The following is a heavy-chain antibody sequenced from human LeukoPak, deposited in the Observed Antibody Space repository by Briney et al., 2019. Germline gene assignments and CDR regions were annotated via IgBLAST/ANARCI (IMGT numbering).Heavy chain of an antibody. CDR3: ARDHDFFSGHSRKDFDY. Sequence: ASVKVSCKASGYTFNDYTMNWVRQAPGQGLEWMGWINTKTGKPTYAQGFTGRFVFSLDTSVSVAYLQINGLEADDTALYYCARDHDFFSGHSRKDFDYWGQGTLVTVSS. CDR2: INTKTGKP. J-gene: IGHJ4*02. CDR1: GYTFNDYT. V-gene: IGHV7-4-1*04. D-gene: IGHD3-3*01.